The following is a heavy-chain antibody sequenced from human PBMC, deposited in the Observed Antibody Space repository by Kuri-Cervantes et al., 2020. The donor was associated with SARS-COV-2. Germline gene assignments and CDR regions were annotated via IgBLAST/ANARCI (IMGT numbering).Heavy chain of an antibody. J-gene: IGHJ3*02. D-gene: IGHD2-2*01. CDR3: AKDCSSTSCDDAFDI. CDR2: ISGSGGST. Sequence: GGSLRLSCAASGFPFSRYSLRWVRLAPGKGLDWVSAISGSGGSTYYADSVKGRFTISRDNSKNTLYLQMNSLRAEDTAVYYCAKDCSSTSCDDAFDIWGQGTMVTVSS. V-gene: IGHV3-23*01. CDR1: GFPFSRYS.